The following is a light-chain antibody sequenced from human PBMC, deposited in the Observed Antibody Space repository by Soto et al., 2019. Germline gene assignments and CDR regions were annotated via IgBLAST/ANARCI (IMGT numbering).Light chain of an antibody. CDR1: LHIVYNSNNKSY. CDR3: QQYYSSPFT. V-gene: IGKV4-1*01. CDR2: WAS. Sequence: DVMMTPSPASLAVSLRERATTNCRSSLHIVYNSNNKSYLAWYQQKPGQPPKLLIYWASTRDTGIPDRFSGSGSGTDFTLTISSLQAEDVAVYYCQQYYSSPFTFGPGTKVDIK. J-gene: IGKJ3*01.